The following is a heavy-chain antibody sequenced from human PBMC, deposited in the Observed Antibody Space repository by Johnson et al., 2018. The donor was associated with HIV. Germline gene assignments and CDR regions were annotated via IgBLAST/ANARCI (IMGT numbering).Heavy chain of an antibody. CDR3: ATLWCGEVSVYDAFDV. V-gene: IGHV3-9*01. Sequence: QLVESGGGVVQTGTSLRLSCAASGFTFNTYAMHWVRQAPGKGLEWVSGISWNSGSIGYADSVKGRFTISRDNAKNSLYLQMNSLRAEDTALYYCATLWCGEVSVYDAFDVWGQGTMVTVSS. CDR1: GFTFNTYA. D-gene: IGHD4/OR15-4a*01. J-gene: IGHJ3*01. CDR2: ISWNSGSI.